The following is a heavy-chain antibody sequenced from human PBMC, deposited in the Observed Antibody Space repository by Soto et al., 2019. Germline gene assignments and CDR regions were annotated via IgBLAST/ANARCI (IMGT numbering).Heavy chain of an antibody. V-gene: IGHV3-33*01. CDR1: GFTFSSYG. Sequence: QVQWVESGGGVVQPGRSLRLSCVASGFTFSSYGMHWVRQAPGKGLEWVAVIWYDGSNKYYADSVKGRFTISRDNSGNTLYLQRNSLRAEDTAVYHCARGLGQIVPIDSWGQGTLVTVSS. CDR2: IWYDGSNK. CDR3: ARGLGQIVPIDS. J-gene: IGHJ5*01. D-gene: IGHD2-2*01.